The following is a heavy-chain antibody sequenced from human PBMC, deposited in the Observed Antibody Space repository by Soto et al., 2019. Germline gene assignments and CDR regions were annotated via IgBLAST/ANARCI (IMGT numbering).Heavy chain of an antibody. Sequence: SETLSLTCTVSGDSIRSSSFYWGWIRQPPGKGLEWIGSIYYSGSTYYNPSLKSRVTISVDTSKNQFSLKLNSVTAADTAVYYCARLQMATTHYWGQGTLVTVSS. CDR1: GDSIRSSSFY. CDR2: IYYSGST. J-gene: IGHJ4*02. D-gene: IGHD1-1*01. V-gene: IGHV4-39*01. CDR3: ARLQMATTHY.